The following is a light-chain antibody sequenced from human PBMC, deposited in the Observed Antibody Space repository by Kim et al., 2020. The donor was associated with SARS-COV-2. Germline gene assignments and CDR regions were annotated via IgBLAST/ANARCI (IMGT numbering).Light chain of an antibody. J-gene: IGKJ1*01. CDR2: DAS. CDR3: QHYNGYPWT. Sequence: GDRVTITCRATESVDRWRAWYQQKPGQAHKLLIYDASTLEDGVPTRFSGSGSGTEFTLTISRLQPDDFATFYCQHYNGYPWTFGQGTKVDIK. V-gene: IGKV1-5*01. CDR1: ESVDRW.